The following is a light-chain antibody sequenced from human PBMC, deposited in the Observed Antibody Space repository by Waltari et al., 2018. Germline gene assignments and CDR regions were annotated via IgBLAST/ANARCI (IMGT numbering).Light chain of an antibody. CDR3: QQYNSYPCT. V-gene: IGKV1-5*03. CDR1: QRITSW. J-gene: IGKJ1*01. Sequence: DIQMTQSPSTLSASVGDRVTTTCRASQRITSWLAWYQQIPGKPPKLLIYKASTLESGVPSRFSGSGSGTEFTLTISSLQPDDFATYYCQQYNSYPCTFGHGTKVELK. CDR2: KAS.